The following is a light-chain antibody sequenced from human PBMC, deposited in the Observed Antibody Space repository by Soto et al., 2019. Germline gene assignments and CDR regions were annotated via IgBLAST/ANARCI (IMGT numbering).Light chain of an antibody. CDR2: GAS. V-gene: IGKV3-20*01. CDR3: HEYCSSPIFT. Sequence: EIVLTQSPGPLSLSPGEMATLSCRASQSVSSSHLAWYQQKPGQAPRLLIYGASSRGTGIPDRFSGSGSGTEFTLSSSRLEPEDFAVYYCHEYCSSPIFTGGPGTKVDI. CDR1: QSVSSSH. J-gene: IGKJ3*01.